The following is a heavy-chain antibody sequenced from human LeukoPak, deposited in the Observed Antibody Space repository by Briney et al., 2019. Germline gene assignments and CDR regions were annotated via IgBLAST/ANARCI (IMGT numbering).Heavy chain of an antibody. J-gene: IGHJ4*02. D-gene: IGHD6-19*01. CDR3: ARTKLWLVPMGIDY. CDR2: INHSGST. CDR1: GGSFSGYY. V-gene: IGHV4-34*01. Sequence: SETLSLTCAVYGGSFSGYYWSWIRQPPGKGLEWIGEINHSGSTNYNPSLKSRVTISVDTSKNQFSLKLSSVTAADTAVYYCARTKLWLVPMGIDYWGQGTLVTVSS.